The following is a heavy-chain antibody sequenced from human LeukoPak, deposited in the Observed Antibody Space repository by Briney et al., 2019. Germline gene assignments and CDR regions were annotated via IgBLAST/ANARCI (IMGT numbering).Heavy chain of an antibody. CDR3: ASIAYCGGDCYHAFDI. V-gene: IGHV3-11*04. J-gene: IGHJ3*02. CDR1: GFTFSDYY. D-gene: IGHD2-21*02. Sequence: GGSLRLSCAASGFTFSDYYMSWIRQAPGKGLEWVSYISSSGSTIYYADSVKGRFTISRDNAKNSLYLQMNSLRAEDTAVYYCASIAYCGGDCYHAFDIWGQGTMVTVSS. CDR2: ISSSGSTI.